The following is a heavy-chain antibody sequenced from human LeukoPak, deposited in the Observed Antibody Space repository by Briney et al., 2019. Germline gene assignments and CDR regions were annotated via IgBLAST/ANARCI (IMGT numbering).Heavy chain of an antibody. CDR2: ISGSGGST. D-gene: IGHD2-21*02. J-gene: IGHJ4*02. Sequence: GGSLRLSCAASGFTFSSYAMSWVRQVPGKGLEWVSAISGSGGSTYYADSVKGRFTISRDNSKNTLYLQMNSLRAEDTAVYYCAKFIPHIVVVTYFDYWGQGTLVTVSS. CDR1: GFTFSSYA. V-gene: IGHV3-23*01. CDR3: AKFIPHIVVVTYFDY.